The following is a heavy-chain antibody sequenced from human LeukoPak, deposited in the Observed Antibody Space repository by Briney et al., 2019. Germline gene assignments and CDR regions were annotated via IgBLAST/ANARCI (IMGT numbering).Heavy chain of an antibody. CDR1: GGSFSGYY. D-gene: IGHD3-22*01. CDR3: ALNKYYYDSSGSGRFDY. CDR2: INHSGST. V-gene: IGHV4-34*01. Sequence: SETLSLTCAVYGGSFSGYYWGWIRQPPGKGLEWIGEINHSGSTNYNPSLKSRVTISVDTSKNQFSLKLSSVTAADTAVYYCALNKYYYDSSGSGRFDYWGQGTLVTVSS. J-gene: IGHJ4*02.